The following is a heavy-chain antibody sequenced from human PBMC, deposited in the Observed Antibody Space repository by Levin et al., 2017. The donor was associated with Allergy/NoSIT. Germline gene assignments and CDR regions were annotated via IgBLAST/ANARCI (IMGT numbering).Heavy chain of an antibody. J-gene: IGHJ4*02. V-gene: IGHV3-9*01. Sequence: PGGSLRLSCAASGFTFDDYAMHWVRQAPGKGLEWVSGISWNSGSIGYADSVKGRFTISRDNAKNSLYLQMNSLRAEDTALYYCAKAFFYGGNSDYFDYWGQGTLVTVSS. D-gene: IGHD4-23*01. CDR2: ISWNSGSI. CDR3: AKAFFYGGNSDYFDY. CDR1: GFTFDDYA.